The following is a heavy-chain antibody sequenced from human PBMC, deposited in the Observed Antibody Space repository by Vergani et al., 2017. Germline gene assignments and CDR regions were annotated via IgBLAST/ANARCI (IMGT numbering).Heavy chain of an antibody. CDR1: GGSISSYY. CDR2: IYYSGST. V-gene: IGHV4-59*08. CDR3: ARSGWRYYYDGMDV. J-gene: IGHJ6*02. D-gene: IGHD5-24*01. Sequence: QVQLQESGPGLVKPSETLSLTCTVSGGSISSYYWSWIRQPPGKGLEWIGYIYYSGSTNYNPSLKSRVTISVDTSKNQFSRKLSSVTAADTAVYYCARSGWRYYYDGMDVWGQGTTVTVSS.